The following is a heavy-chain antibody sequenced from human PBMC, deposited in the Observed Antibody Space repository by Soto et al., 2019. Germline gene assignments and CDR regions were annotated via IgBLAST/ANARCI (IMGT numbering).Heavy chain of an antibody. CDR1: GGSISSGDYY. J-gene: IGHJ3*02. Sequence: QVQLQESGPGLVKPSQTLSLTCTVSGGSISSGDYYWSWIRQPPGQCLEWIGYIYYSGSTYYNPSLKSRVTISVHATENQFSLKVSSVTAEDTAEYYCARARIVVVNDAFDICGQGTMVTVSA. D-gene: IGHD3-22*01. CDR3: ARARIVVVNDAFDI. V-gene: IGHV4-30-4*01. CDR2: IYYSGST.